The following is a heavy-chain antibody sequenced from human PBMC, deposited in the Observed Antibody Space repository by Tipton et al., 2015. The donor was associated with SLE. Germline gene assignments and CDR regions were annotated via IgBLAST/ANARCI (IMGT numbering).Heavy chain of an antibody. V-gene: IGHV3-30*04. CDR3: ATSLLLGIDY. CDR1: GFTFSSYA. D-gene: IGHD7-27*01. CDR2: IPYDGSNK. J-gene: IGHJ4*02. Sequence: SLRLSCAASGFTFSSYAMHWVRQAPGKGLEWVAVIPYDGSNKYYADSVKGRFTISRDNSKNTLYLQMNSLRAEDTAVYYCATSLLLGIDYWGQGTLVTVSS.